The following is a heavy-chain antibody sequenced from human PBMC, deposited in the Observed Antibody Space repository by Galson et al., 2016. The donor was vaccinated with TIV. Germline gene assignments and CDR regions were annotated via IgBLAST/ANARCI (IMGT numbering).Heavy chain of an antibody. CDR2: FDPEQHKK. J-gene: IGHJ4*02. Sequence: SVKVSCKVSGDSLSDLSMHWVRQAPGKGLEWMGGFDPEQHKKIYAQKLQGRVTLTEDTSTDTAFLELSSLSFEDTAVYYCASVAWFPGLSPDNWGQGTLV. CDR3: ASVAWFPGLSPDN. CDR1: GDSLSDLS. V-gene: IGHV1-24*01. D-gene: IGHD2/OR15-2a*01.